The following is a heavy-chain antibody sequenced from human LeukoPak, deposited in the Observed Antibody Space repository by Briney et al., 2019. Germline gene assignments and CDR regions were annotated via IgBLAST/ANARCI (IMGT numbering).Heavy chain of an antibody. J-gene: IGHJ4*02. CDR2: IKSKTDGGTT. CDR3: TNDYGDRSFDY. CDR1: GFTFSNAW. V-gene: IGHV3-15*01. Sequence: KTGGSLRLSCAASGFTFSNAWMSWVRQAPGKGLEWVGRIKSKTDGGTTDYAAPVKDRFTTSRDDSKNTLYLQMNSLKTEDTAVYYCTNDYGDRSFDYWGQGTLVTVSS. D-gene: IGHD4-17*01.